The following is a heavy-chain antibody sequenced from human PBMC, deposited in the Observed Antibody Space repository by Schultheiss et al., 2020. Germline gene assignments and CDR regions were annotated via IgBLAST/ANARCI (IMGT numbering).Heavy chain of an antibody. V-gene: IGHV3-49*03. CDR2: IRSKAYGGTT. CDR1: GFTFGDYA. J-gene: IGHJ4*02. CDR3: TTEYCSSTSCYFDY. Sequence: GGSLRLSCTASGFTFGDYAMSWFRQAPGKGLEWVGFIRSKAYGGTTEYAASVKGRFTISRDDSKSIAYLQMNSLKTEDTAVYYCTTEYCSSTSCYFDYWGQGTLVTVSS. D-gene: IGHD2-2*01.